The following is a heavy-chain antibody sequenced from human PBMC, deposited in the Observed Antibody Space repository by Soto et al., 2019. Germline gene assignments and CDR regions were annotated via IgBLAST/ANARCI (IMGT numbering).Heavy chain of an antibody. Sequence: QVQLVQSGAEVKKPGSSVKVSCKASGGTFSSYAISWVRQAPGQGLEWMGGFIPMFNRPHSARKFQGRVTITADESTSTAYMDLSRLRSEDTDVYYCARGQFHHVSNYYYALDVWGQGTTVTISS. CDR1: GGTFSSYA. CDR2: FIPMFNRP. V-gene: IGHV1-69*01. CDR3: ARGQFHHVSNYYYALDV. J-gene: IGHJ6*02.